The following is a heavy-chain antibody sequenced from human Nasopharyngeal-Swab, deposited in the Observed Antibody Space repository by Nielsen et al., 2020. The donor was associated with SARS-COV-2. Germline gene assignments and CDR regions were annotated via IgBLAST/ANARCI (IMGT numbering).Heavy chain of an antibody. Sequence: SETLSLTCTVSGDSASSGSYYRSWIRQPPGKGLEWIGYIYYSGSTNYNPSLKSRVTISVDTSKNQFSLKLSSVTAADTAVYYCARDPLVPAASDAFDIWGQGTMVTVSS. CDR3: ARDPLVPAASDAFDI. D-gene: IGHD2-2*01. CDR1: GDSASSGSYY. CDR2: IYYSGST. V-gene: IGHV4-61*01. J-gene: IGHJ3*02.